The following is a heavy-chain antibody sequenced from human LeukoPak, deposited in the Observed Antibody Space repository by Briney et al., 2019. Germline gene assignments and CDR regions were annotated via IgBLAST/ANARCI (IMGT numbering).Heavy chain of an antibody. CDR1: GYTSTSYD. CDR2: MNPNSGNT. CDR3: ARSYSGYHYLSASGYYYGIDV. Sequence: ASVKVSCKASGYTSTSYDINWVRQATGQGLEWMGWMNPNSGNTGYAQKFQGRVTMTRNTSISTAYMELTSLRSEDTAVYYCARSYSGYHYLSASGYYYGIDVWGQGTTVTVSS. V-gene: IGHV1-8*01. J-gene: IGHJ6*02. D-gene: IGHD5-12*01.